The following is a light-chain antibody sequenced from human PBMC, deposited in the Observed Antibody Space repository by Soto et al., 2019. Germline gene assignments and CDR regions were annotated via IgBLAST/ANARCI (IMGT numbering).Light chain of an antibody. Sequence: QSALTQPASVSGSPGQSITISCTGTSSDVGGYNYVSWYQQHPGKAPKLMIYDVSNRPSGVSNRFSGSKSGNTASLTISGLQAEDEADYYCQSYDSSQSGYVFGTGTKVTVL. CDR3: QSYDSSQSGYV. CDR2: DVS. V-gene: IGLV2-14*03. CDR1: SSDVGGYNY. J-gene: IGLJ1*01.